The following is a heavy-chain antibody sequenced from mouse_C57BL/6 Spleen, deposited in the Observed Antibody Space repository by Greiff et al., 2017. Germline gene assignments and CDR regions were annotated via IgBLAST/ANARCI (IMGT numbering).Heavy chain of an antibody. Sequence: EVQRVESGGGLVQPGGSLSLSCAASGFTFTDYYMSWVRQPPGKALEWLGFIRNKANGYTTEYSASVEGRFTISRDNSQSILYLQMNALRAEDSATYYCARSPSYYYGSSWDWYFDVWGTGTTVTVSS. D-gene: IGHD1-1*01. CDR3: ARSPSYYYGSSWDWYFDV. J-gene: IGHJ1*03. CDR2: IRNKANGYTT. CDR1: GFTFTDYY. V-gene: IGHV7-3*01.